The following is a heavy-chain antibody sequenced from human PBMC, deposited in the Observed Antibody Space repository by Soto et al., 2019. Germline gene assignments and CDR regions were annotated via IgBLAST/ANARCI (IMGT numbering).Heavy chain of an antibody. V-gene: IGHV4-59*12. CDR1: GGSISSSS. CDR2: IYNNGRT. J-gene: IGHJ4*02. CDR3: ARTQGYFDY. Sequence: PSETLSLTCTVSGGSISSSSWSWIRQPPGRGLEWVGYIYNNGRTDYNPSLKSRVNPDTSKNQFSLQLKSVTPEDTAVYYCARTQGYFDYWGQGTLVTVSS.